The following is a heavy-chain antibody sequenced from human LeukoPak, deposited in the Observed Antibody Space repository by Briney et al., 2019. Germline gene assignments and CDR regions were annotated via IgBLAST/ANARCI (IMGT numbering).Heavy chain of an antibody. Sequence: APVKVSCKASGYTFTSYGISWVRQAPGQGLEWMGWISAYNGNTNYAQKLQGRVTMTTDTTTSTAYMELRSLRSDDTAVYYCARDFTMPYLDYWGQGTLVTVSS. CDR3: ARDFTMPYLDY. CDR2: ISAYNGNT. V-gene: IGHV1-18*01. J-gene: IGHJ4*02. D-gene: IGHD3-10*01. CDR1: GYTFTSYG.